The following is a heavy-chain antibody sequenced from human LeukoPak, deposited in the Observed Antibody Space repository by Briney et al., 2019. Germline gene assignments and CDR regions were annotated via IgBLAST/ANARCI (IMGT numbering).Heavy chain of an antibody. CDR3: AKDRSYGRYYYYYVDV. Sequence: GGSLRLSXAASGFTFSSYAMSWVRQAPGKGLEWVALIWYDGSDKYYADSVKGRFTISRDNSKNTLYLQMNSLRAEDTAVYYCAKDRSYGRYYYYYVDVWGKGTTVTVSS. CDR1: GFTFSSYA. CDR2: IWYDGSDK. J-gene: IGHJ6*03. D-gene: IGHD5-18*01. V-gene: IGHV3-33*06.